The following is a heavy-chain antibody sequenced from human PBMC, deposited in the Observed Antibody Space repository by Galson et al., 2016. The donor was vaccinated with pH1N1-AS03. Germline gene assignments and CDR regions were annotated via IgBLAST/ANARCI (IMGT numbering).Heavy chain of an antibody. Sequence: SCKGSGGSSSSQAVNWVRQAPGKGLEWVSVIYDGGSTYYADSVKGRFTISRDNSRNTVYLQMTSLRPEDTGVYYCAREGKMAARLAFDYWGQGTLVAVSS. V-gene: IGHV3-66*02. CDR2: IYDGGST. CDR1: GGSSSSQA. D-gene: IGHD6-6*01. J-gene: IGHJ4*02. CDR3: AREGKMAARLAFDY.